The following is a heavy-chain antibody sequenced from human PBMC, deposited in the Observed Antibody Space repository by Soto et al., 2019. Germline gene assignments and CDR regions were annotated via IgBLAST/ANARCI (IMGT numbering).Heavy chain of an antibody. Sequence: GASVKVSCKASENTFSTYSLHWVRQAPGQGLEWMGVINPTTTTTTDAQKFQGRVTMTRDTSTSTVFLELSSLRSGDPAVYFCARDLYSTSWYVRAFDMWGQGTMVTVSS. D-gene: IGHD6-13*01. CDR3: ARDLYSTSWYVRAFDM. J-gene: IGHJ3*02. V-gene: IGHV1-46*03. CDR1: ENTFSTYS. CDR2: INPTTTTT.